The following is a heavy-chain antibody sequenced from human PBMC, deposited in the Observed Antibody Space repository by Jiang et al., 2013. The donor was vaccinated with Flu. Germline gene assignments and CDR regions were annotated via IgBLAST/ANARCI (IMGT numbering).Heavy chain of an antibody. CDR3: TRTPRGVTGSTPWAYYYGMDV. CDR2: IRSKAFGGTT. CDR1: GFTFGDYA. Sequence: RSLRLSCTASGFTFGDYAMSWFRQAPGKGLEWLGFIRSKAFGGTTEYAASVKGRFTISRDDSKTIAYLQMNSLKTEDTAVYYCTRTPRGVTGSTPWAYYYGMDVWGQGTTVTVSS. V-gene: IGHV3-49*03. J-gene: IGHJ6*02. D-gene: IGHD1-7*01.